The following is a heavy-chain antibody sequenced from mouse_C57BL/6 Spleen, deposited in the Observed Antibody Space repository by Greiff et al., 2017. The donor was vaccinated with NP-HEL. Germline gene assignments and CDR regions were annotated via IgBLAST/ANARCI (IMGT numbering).Heavy chain of an antibody. J-gene: IGHJ3*01. D-gene: IGHD3-2*02. Sequence: QVQLKQPGAELVKPGASVKLSCKASGYTFTSYWMHWVKQRPGQGLEWIGMIHPNSGSTNYNEKFKSKATLTVDKSSSTAYMQLSSLTSEDSAVYYCARPAQATYWFAYWGQGTLVTVSA. CDR2: IHPNSGST. CDR3: ARPAQATYWFAY. CDR1: GYTFTSYW. V-gene: IGHV1-64*01.